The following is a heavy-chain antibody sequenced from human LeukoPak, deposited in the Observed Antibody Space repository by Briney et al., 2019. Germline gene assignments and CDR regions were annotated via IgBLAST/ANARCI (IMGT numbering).Heavy chain of an antibody. Sequence: GGSLRLSCAASGFTFCDYYMSWIRHAPGKGLERISHINENAYTIYDADYVRGRFTMSGDNARDSLSLNKNSLRVEDTAMYYCASVRRSPNSVYDWGHLDCWGQGTLVAVSS. V-gene: IGHV3-11*01. CDR1: GFTFCDYY. CDR3: ASVRRSPNSVYDWGHLDC. CDR2: INENAYTI. J-gene: IGHJ4*02. D-gene: IGHD5/OR15-5a*01.